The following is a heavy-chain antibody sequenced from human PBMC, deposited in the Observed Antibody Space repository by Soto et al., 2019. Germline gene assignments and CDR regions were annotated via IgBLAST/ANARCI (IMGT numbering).Heavy chain of an antibody. CDR3: ASGGYSSSWTPLYYYYGMDV. CDR1: GGSISSGDYY. D-gene: IGHD6-13*01. J-gene: IGHJ6*02. Sequence: SETLSLTCTVSGGSISSGDYYWSWIRQPPGKGLEWIGYIYYSWSTYYNPSLKSRVTISVDTSKNQFSLKLSSVTAADTAVYYCASGGYSSSWTPLYYYYGMDVWGQGTTVTVSS. V-gene: IGHV4-30-4*01. CDR2: IYYSWST.